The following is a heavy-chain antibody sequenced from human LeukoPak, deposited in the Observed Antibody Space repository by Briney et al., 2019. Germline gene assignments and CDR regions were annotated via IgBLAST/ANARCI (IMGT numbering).Heavy chain of an antibody. J-gene: IGHJ3*02. Sequence: ASVKVSCKASGYTFTSYGISWVRQAPGQGLEWMGWISAYNGNTNYAQKLQGRVTMTTDTSTSTAYMELSSLRSEDTAVYYCARPDSSDEAFDIWGQGTMVTVSS. V-gene: IGHV1-18*01. CDR1: GYTFTSYG. CDR2: ISAYNGNT. CDR3: ARPDSSDEAFDI. D-gene: IGHD3-22*01.